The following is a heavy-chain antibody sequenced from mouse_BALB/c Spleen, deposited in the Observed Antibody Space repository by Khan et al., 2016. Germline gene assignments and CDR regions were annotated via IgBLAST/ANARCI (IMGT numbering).Heavy chain of an antibody. Sequence: EVELVESGGGLVKPGGSLKLSCEASGFTFSSYAMSWVRQTPEKRLEWVASISSGGSSFYPDILKDRFTISRDNARNIMYLQMSSLRSEDTAIYFCASKDYYFAYCGQGTTLTVSS. CDR1: GFTFSSYA. CDR2: ISSGGSS. CDR3: ASKDYYFAY. J-gene: IGHJ2*01. V-gene: IGHV5-6-5*01.